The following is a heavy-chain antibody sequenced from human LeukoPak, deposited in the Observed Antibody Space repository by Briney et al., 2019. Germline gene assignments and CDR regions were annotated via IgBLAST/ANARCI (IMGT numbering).Heavy chain of an antibody. CDR2: FSAYNGNT. Sequence: GASVKVSCKASGYTFTCYGISWVRQAPGQGLEWMGWFSAYNGNTNYAQKLQGRVTMTTDTTTSTADMELRSRRTDDTAVYYCAQGRKSSGLDYWGQGTLVTVSS. D-gene: IGHD3-22*01. J-gene: IGHJ4*02. V-gene: IGHV1-18*01. CDR1: GYTFTCYG. CDR3: AQGRKSSGLDY.